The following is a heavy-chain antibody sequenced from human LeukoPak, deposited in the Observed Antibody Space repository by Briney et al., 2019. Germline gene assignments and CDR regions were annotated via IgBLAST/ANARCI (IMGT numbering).Heavy chain of an antibody. CDR3: ARVRFISTSLYYFGY. CDR1: GGSSSGYY. V-gene: IGHV4-34*01. CDR2: INHSGST. Sequence: PSETLSLTCAVYGGSSSGYYWSWIRQPPGKGLEWIGEINHSGSTNYNPSLKSRVTISVDTSKNQFSLKLSSVTAADTAVYYCARVRFISTSLYYFGYWGQGTLVTVSS. D-gene: IGHD2-2*01. J-gene: IGHJ4*02.